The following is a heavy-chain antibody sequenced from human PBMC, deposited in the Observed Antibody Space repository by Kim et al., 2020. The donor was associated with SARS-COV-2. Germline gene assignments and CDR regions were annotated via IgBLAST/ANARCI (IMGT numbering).Heavy chain of an antibody. D-gene: IGHD4-17*01. CDR1: GLTVSGTY. Sequence: GGSLRLSCEASGLTVSGTYMTWVRQAPGKGLEWVSVIYTGGGTYYADSVKGRFTISRDTSDNTLNLQMSNLRAEDTAVYYCATSTVTQRYWHFDLWGRGT. CDR3: ATSTVTQRYWHFDL. V-gene: IGHV3-53*01. J-gene: IGHJ2*01. CDR2: IYTGGGT.